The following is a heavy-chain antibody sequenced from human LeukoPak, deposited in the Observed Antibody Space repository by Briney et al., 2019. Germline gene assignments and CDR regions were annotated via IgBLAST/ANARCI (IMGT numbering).Heavy chain of an antibody. CDR2: ITAGNGNT. D-gene: IGHD5-18*01. CDR3: ARDSARGYSYGYNAFDI. CDR1: GYSSTDYY. V-gene: IGHV1-18*04. J-gene: IGHJ3*02. Sequence: GASVKVSCKASGYSSTDYYIHWVRQAPRQGLEWMGWITAGNGNTNYAQKVQGRVTMTTDTSTSTAYMELRSLRSDDTAVYFRARDSARGYSYGYNAFDIWGQGTMVTVSS.